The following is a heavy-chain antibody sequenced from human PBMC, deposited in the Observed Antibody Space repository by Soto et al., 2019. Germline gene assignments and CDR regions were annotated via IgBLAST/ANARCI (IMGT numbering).Heavy chain of an antibody. V-gene: IGHV1-69*02. J-gene: IGHJ6*03. Sequence: SVKVYCKASGDTFSSYTISWQRQDPGQGLEWMGRIIPILGIANYAQKFQGRVTITADKSTSTAYMELSSLRSEDTAVYYCAKSVAAAYYYYYYMDVWGKGTTVTVSS. CDR2: IIPILGIA. D-gene: IGHD2-2*01. CDR1: GDTFSSYT. CDR3: AKSVAAAYYYYYYMDV.